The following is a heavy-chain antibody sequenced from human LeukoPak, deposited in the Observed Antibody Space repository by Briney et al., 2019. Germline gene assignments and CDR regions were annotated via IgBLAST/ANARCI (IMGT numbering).Heavy chain of an antibody. Sequence: GGSLRLSCAASGFNFANHAMSWVRQTPGKGLEWVSAISGGGDITYYADSATGRFTISRDNSKDTLFLQMHSLRPGDTAVYYCVREDTPATANYWGQGTLVTISS. V-gene: IGHV3-23*01. CDR3: VREDTPATANY. CDR1: GFNFANHA. CDR2: ISGGGDIT. D-gene: IGHD2-21*02. J-gene: IGHJ4*02.